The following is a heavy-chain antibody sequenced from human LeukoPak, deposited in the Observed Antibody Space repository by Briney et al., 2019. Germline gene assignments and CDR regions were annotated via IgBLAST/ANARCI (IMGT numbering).Heavy chain of an antibody. Sequence: EASVKVSCKASGGTFSSYAISWVRQAPGQGLEWMGGIIPIFGTANYAQKFQGRVTITADESTSTAYTELSSLRSEDTAVYYCASRPELAARPDVYYFDYWGQGTLVTVSS. J-gene: IGHJ4*02. CDR3: ASRPELAARPDVYYFDY. D-gene: IGHD6-6*01. CDR2: IIPIFGTA. CDR1: GGTFSSYA. V-gene: IGHV1-69*13.